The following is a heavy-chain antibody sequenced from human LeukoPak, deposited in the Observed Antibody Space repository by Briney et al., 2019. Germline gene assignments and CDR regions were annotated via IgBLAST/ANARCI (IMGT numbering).Heavy chain of an antibody. CDR2: ASARDTST. V-gene: IGHV3-23*01. CDR1: GFTFSNYA. CDR3: AKRGDYDVLTGYYDSEY. Sequence: PRPCLRLSCAASGFTFSNYAMSWVRQAPGKVLEWVAAASARDTSTYYTDSVKGRLTISRDNSKNTLYLRMDSLIAEGMDICYCAKRGDYDVLTGYYDSEYWGQGPLVTVSS. D-gene: IGHD3-9*01. J-gene: IGHJ4*02.